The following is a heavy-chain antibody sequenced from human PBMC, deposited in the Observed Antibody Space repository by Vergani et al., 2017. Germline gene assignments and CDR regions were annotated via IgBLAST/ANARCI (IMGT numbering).Heavy chain of an antibody. V-gene: IGHV3-7*01. J-gene: IGHJ4*02. CDR3: ARDAGSGSYYIAWSPY. CDR1: GFTFSSYW. CDR2: IKQDGSEK. D-gene: IGHD3-10*01. Sequence: EVQLLESGGGLVQPGGSLRLSCAASGFTFSSYWMSWVRQAPGKGLEWVANIKQDGSEKYYVDSVKGRFTISRDNAKNSLYLQMNSLRAEDTAVYYCARDAGSGSYYIAWSPYWGQGTLVTVSS.